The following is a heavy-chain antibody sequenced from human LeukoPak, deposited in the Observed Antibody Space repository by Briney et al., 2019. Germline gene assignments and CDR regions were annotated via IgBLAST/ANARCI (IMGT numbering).Heavy chain of an antibody. J-gene: IGHJ5*02. D-gene: IGHD2-2*01. CDR2: IYYSGST. Sequence: SETLSLTCTVSGGSISSSSYYWGWIRQPPGKGLEWIGSIYYSGSTYYNPSLKSRVTISVDTSKNQFSLKLSSVTAADTAVYYCARALAHIVVVPAAKGFDPWGQGTLVTVSS. V-gene: IGHV4-39*01. CDR3: ARALAHIVVVPAAKGFDP. CDR1: GGSISSSSYY.